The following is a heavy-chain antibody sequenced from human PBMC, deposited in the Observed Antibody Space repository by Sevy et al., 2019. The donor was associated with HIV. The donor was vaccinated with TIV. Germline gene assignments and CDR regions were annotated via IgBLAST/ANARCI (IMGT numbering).Heavy chain of an antibody. CDR2: ISGSGGST. V-gene: IGHV3-23*01. Sequence: GRSLRLSCAASGFTFSSYAMSWVRQAPGKGLEWVSAISGSGGSTYYADSVKGRFTISRDNSKNTLYLQMNSLRAEDTAVYYCAKDGYKPSVGDENYYYYYMDVWGKGTTVTVSS. CDR3: AKDGYKPSVGDENYYYYYMDV. D-gene: IGHD1-20*01. J-gene: IGHJ6*03. CDR1: GFTFSSYA.